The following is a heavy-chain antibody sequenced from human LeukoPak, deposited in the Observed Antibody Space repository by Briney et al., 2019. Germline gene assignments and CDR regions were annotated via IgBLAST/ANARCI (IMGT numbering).Heavy chain of an antibody. CDR2: ISTSSSTI. Sequence: PGGSLRLSCVASGFTFSSYSVNWVRQAPGKGLEWVSYISTSSSTIYYADSVKGRFTISRDNVKNSLYLRMNSLRDEDTAVYYCARGGDLRDYWGQGTLVTVSS. J-gene: IGHJ4*02. V-gene: IGHV3-48*02. CDR3: ARGGDLRDY. D-gene: IGHD3-16*01. CDR1: GFTFSSYS.